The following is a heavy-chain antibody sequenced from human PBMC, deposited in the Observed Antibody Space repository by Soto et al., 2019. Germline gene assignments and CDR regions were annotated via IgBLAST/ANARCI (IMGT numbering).Heavy chain of an antibody. V-gene: IGHV4-30-4*01. Sequence: SETLSLTCTVAGDSIRRGNHYWSWIRQPPGKGLEWIGYISYSGSTSYSPSLKSRVTISVDTSKSKTQFSLKLSSVTAADTALYYCGKVLVGATGHTDSDSWGPGTLVTVSS. CDR2: ISYSGST. J-gene: IGHJ4*02. CDR1: GDSIRRGNHY. CDR3: GKVLVGATGHTDSDS. D-gene: IGHD2-15*01.